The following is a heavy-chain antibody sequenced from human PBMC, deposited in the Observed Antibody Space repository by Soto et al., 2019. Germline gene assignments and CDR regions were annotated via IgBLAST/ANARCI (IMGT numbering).Heavy chain of an antibody. CDR1: GFIFTNAW. CDR3: STGGYFLDF. V-gene: IGHV3-15*07. J-gene: IGHJ4*02. CDR2: IKSKYDGATT. Sequence: SLTLSCAASGFIFTNAWMNWVRQAPGKGLEWVARIKSKYDGATTDYAAAVKGSFTISRDDSKNTVYLQMNSLKTQDTGVYYCSTGGYFLDFWGQGTLVTVPQ.